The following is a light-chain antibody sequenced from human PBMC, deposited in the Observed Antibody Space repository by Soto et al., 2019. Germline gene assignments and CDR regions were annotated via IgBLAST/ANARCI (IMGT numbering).Light chain of an antibody. CDR2: AAS. CDR3: QQLNSYPLT. CDR1: QGISSY. J-gene: IGKJ4*01. Sequence: DIQLTQSPSFLSASVGDRVTITCRASQGISSYLAWYQQKPVKAPKLLIYAASTLQSGVPSRFSGSGSGTEFTLTIRSLQPEDFATYYCQQLNSYPLTFGGGTKVEIK. V-gene: IGKV1-9*01.